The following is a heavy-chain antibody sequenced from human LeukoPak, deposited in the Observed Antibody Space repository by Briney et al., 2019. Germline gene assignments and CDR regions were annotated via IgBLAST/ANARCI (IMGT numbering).Heavy chain of an antibody. V-gene: IGHV4-61*02. CDR1: GGSISSGSYY. Sequence: PSQTLSLTCTVSGGSISSGSYYWRWVRQPAGKGLEWIVRIYTSGSTNYNPSLESRVTISVDTSKNPFSLKLSSVNAADTAVYYCARASYRSGWYFDYWGQGTLVTVSS. CDR2: IYTSGST. J-gene: IGHJ4*02. CDR3: ARASYRSGWYFDY. D-gene: IGHD6-19*01.